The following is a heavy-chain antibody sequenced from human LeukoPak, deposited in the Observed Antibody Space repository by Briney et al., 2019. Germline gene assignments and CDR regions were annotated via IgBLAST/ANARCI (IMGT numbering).Heavy chain of an antibody. J-gene: IGHJ3*02. CDR1: GFTFSSYE. Sequence: GGSLRLSCAAPGFTFSSYEMNWVRQAPGKGLEWVSYISSSGSTIYYADSVKGRFTISRDNAKNSLYLQMNSLRAEDTAVYYCARDGTLFLAFDIWGQGTMVTVSS. CDR2: ISSSGSTI. V-gene: IGHV3-48*03. CDR3: ARDGTLFLAFDI. D-gene: IGHD1-26*01.